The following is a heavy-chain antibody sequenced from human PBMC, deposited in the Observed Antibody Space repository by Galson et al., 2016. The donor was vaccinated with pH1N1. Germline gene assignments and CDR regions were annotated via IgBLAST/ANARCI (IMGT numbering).Heavy chain of an antibody. J-gene: IGHJ4*02. CDR1: GLSISDYG. CDR2: IWHDGSNE. Sequence: SLRLSCAASGLSISDYGMYWVRQAPGKGLEGVAVIWHDGSNEKYGDSVRGRFTISRDNYKNTLYLQMRSLRVDDTAVYYCARDYCSGYYCRSFDLWGQGTLVTVSS. CDR3: ARDYCSGYYCRSFDL. V-gene: IGHV3-33*01. D-gene: IGHD3-22*01.